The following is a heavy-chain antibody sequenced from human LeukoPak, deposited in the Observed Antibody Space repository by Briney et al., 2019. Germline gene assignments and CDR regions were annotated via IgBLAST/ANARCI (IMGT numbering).Heavy chain of an antibody. Sequence: SETLSLTCAVYGGSFSGYYWSWIRQPPGKGLEWIGEINHSGSTNYNPSLKSRVTISVDTSKNQFSLKLSSVTAADTAVYYCARSGIAAAHDAFDIWGQGTMVTVSS. V-gene: IGHV4-34*01. CDR1: GGSFSGYY. CDR2: INHSGST. D-gene: IGHD6-13*01. J-gene: IGHJ3*02. CDR3: ARSGIAAAHDAFDI.